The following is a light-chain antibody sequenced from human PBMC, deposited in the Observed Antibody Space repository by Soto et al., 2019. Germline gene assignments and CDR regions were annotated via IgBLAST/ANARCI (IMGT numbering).Light chain of an antibody. CDR3: QVWDSTTLSGV. CDR1: NIESKS. CDR2: DDK. J-gene: IGLJ3*02. Sequence: SYVLTQPPSVSVAPGQTARITCGGNNIESKSVQWYQQKPGQAPVLVVYDDKDRPSGIPERFSGSNSGNTATLTISRVEDGDEADYYCQVWDSTTLSGVFGGGTKVTVL. V-gene: IGLV3-21*02.